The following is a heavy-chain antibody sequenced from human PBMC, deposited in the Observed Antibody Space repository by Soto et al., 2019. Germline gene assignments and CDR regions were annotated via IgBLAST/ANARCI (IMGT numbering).Heavy chain of an antibody. V-gene: IGHV3-15*01. Sequence: PGGSLRLSCAAPGFTFSDAWMSWVRQAPGMGLEWVGRIKSKTDGETTDYSAPVKGRFTISRDDSKNTLYLQMNSLKSEDTAVYYCSSAMVARRHSSSLDPWGQGTLVTVSS. CDR3: SSAMVARRHSSSLDP. D-gene: IGHD6-13*01. CDR2: IKSKTDGETT. CDR1: GFTFSDAW. J-gene: IGHJ5*02.